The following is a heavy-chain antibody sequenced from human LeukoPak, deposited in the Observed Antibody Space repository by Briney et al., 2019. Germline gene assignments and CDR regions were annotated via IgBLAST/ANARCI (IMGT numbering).Heavy chain of an antibody. D-gene: IGHD3-3*01. CDR3: ARVLFRTDDY. Sequence: GGSLRLSCSASGFAFSGFAMGWVRQAPGKGLEWVSSISSSSSYIYYADSVKGRFTISRDNAKNSLYLQMNSLRAEDTAVYYCARVLFRTDDYWGQGTLVTVSS. CDR1: GFAFSGFA. CDR2: ISSSSSYI. V-gene: IGHV3-21*01. J-gene: IGHJ4*02.